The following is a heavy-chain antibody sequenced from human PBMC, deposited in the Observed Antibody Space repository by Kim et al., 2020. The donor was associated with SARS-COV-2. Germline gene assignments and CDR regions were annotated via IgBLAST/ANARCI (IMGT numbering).Heavy chain of an antibody. Sequence: ASVKVSCKASGYTFTSYGISWVRQAPGQGLEWMGWISAYNGNTNYAQKLQGRVTMTTDTSTSTAYMELRSLRSDDTAVYYCARWQRRGYDFWSGYNYFDYWGQGTLVTVSS. CDR2: ISAYNGNT. J-gene: IGHJ4*02. CDR1: GYTFTSYG. CDR3: ARWQRRGYDFWSGYNYFDY. V-gene: IGHV1-18*01. D-gene: IGHD3-3*01.